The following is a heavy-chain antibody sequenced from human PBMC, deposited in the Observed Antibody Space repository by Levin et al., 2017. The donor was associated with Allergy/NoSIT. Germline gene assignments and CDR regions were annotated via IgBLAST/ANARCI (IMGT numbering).Heavy chain of an antibody. Sequence: GGSLRLSCVGSGFAFSSYAMTWVRQGPGKGREGVSTVGGIGTDTNYADSVKGRCTISRDNHKNTLFLHMNNVKAEDTAIYFCAKGVGIGSIHFDSWGQGTLVTVSS. V-gene: IGHV3-23*01. CDR1: GFAFSSYA. D-gene: IGHD1-26*01. CDR2: VGGIGTDT. CDR3: AKGVGIGSIHFDS. J-gene: IGHJ4*02.